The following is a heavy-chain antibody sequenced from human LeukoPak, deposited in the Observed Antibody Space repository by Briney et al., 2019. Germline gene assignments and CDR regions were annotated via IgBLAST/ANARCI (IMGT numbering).Heavy chain of an antibody. D-gene: IGHD6-19*01. V-gene: IGHV3-23*01. CDR2: ISGSGGST. CDR1: GFTFSSYA. Sequence: GGSLRLSCAASGFTFSSYAMSWVRQAPGNGLEWVSAISGSGGSTYYADSVKGRFTISRDNSKNTLYLQMNSLRAEDTAVYYCVCLIEVAGTFDYWGQGTLVTVSS. CDR3: VCLIEVAGTFDY. J-gene: IGHJ4*02.